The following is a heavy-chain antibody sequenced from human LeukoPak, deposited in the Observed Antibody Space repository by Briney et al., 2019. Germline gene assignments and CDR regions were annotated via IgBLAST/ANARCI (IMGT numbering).Heavy chain of an antibody. D-gene: IGHD6-6*01. CDR3: ATGGLYSSSET. CDR1: GFTFTAYS. Sequence: PGESLRLSCVVSGFTFTAYSINWVSQAPGMGLEWVSSISTGTNYKYCADSVKGRFTISIDNAKNSVYLQMNSLRVGETAVYYCATGGLYSSSETWGQGTLVIVS. CDR2: ISTGTNYK. J-gene: IGHJ5*02. V-gene: IGHV3-21*01.